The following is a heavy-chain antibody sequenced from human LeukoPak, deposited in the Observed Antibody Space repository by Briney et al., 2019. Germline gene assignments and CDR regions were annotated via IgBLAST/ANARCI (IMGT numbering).Heavy chain of an antibody. D-gene: IGHD3-16*02. CDR2: INHSGST. CDR3: ARARGSYRYTGAYFDY. CDR1: GGSFSGYY. Sequence: SETLSLTCAVYGGSFSGYYWSWIRQPPGKGLEWIGEINHSGSTNYNPSLKSRVTISVDTSKNQFSLKLSSVTAADTAVYYCARARGSYRYTGAYFDYWGQGTPVTVSS. J-gene: IGHJ4*02. V-gene: IGHV4-34*01.